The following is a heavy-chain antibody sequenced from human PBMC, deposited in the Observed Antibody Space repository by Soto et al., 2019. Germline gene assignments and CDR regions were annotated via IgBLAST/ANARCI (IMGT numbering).Heavy chain of an antibody. Sequence: GSRRLSCAAAGFPFSDYYMSWIRQAAGKWLAWLSHSDTGGLTMDYADSVKGRLTIYRNNAKNSLYLKMNSLSAEDTAVYYCASSVYSSSAPNIYWGQGTLVTISS. CDR2: SDTGGLTM. CDR1: GFPFSDYY. CDR3: ASSVYSSSAPNIY. D-gene: IGHD6-6*01. V-gene: IGHV3-11*01. J-gene: IGHJ4*02.